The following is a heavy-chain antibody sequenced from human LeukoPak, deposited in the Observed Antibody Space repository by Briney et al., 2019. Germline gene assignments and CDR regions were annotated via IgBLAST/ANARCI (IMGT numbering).Heavy chain of an antibody. D-gene: IGHD3-22*01. CDR3: ARGALYYYDSSGYYSFDY. V-gene: IGHV3-21*01. J-gene: IGHJ4*02. Sequence: GGSLRLSCAASGFTFSSYSMNWVRQAPGKGLEWVSSISSSSSYIYYADSVKGRFTISRDNAKNSLYLQMNSLRAEDTAVYYCARGALYYYDSSGYYSFDYWGQGTLVTVSS. CDR1: GFTFSSYS. CDR2: ISSSSSYI.